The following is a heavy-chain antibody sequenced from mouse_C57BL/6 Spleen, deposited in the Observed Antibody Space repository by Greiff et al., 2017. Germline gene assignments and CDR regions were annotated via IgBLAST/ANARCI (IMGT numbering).Heavy chain of an antibody. Sequence: QVQLQQSGPELVKPGASVKISCKASGYAFSSSWMNWVKQRPGKGLEWIGRIYPGDGDTNYNGKFKGKATLTADKSSSTAYMQLSSLTSEDSAVYFCASEDYYGSSPRYYAMDYWGQGTSVTVSS. D-gene: IGHD1-1*01. CDR3: ASEDYYGSSPRYYAMDY. J-gene: IGHJ4*01. V-gene: IGHV1-82*01. CDR1: GYAFSSSW. CDR2: IYPGDGDT.